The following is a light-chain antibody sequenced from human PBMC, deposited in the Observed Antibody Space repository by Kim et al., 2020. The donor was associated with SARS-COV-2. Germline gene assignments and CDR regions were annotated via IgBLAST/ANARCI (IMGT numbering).Light chain of an antibody. CDR1: QSVNSY. CDR3: QQYSDWPPGDT. Sequence: EIVMTQSPATLSVSPGERATLSCRASQSVNSYLAWYQQKPGQAPRLLIYGASTRATGIPARFSGSGSGTEFTLTISSLQPEDFAVYSCQQYSDWPPGDTFGQGTKLE. CDR2: GAS. V-gene: IGKV3-15*01. J-gene: IGKJ2*01.